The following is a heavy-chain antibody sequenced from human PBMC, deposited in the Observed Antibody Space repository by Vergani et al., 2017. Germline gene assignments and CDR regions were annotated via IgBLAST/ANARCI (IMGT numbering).Heavy chain of an antibody. CDR3: TRDGYNSGYPLDY. CDR1: GYTFTSYG. CDR2: ISAYNGNT. D-gene: IGHD6-19*01. Sequence: QVQLVQSGAEVKKPGASVKVSCKASGYTFTSYGISWVRQAPGQGLEWMGWISAYNGNTNYAQKLQGRGTMTTGTSTSTADMELRRLRSDDTALYYCTRDGYNSGYPLDYWGQGTLVTVSS. J-gene: IGHJ4*02. V-gene: IGHV1-18*01.